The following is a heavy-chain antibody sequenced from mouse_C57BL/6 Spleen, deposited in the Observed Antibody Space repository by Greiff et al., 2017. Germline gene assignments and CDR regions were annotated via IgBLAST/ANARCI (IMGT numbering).Heavy chain of an antibody. D-gene: IGHD1-1*01. Sequence: EVKLVESGGGLVQPKGSLKLSCAASGFTFNTYAMHWVRQAPGKGLEWVARIRSKSSNYATYYADSGKDRFTISRDDSQSMLYLQMNNLKTEDTARYYCVIEGYYYGSSYTTPWFAYWGQGTLVTVSA. CDR3: VIEGYYYGSSYTTPWFAY. CDR2: IRSKSSNYAT. V-gene: IGHV10-3*01. J-gene: IGHJ3*01. CDR1: GFTFNTYA.